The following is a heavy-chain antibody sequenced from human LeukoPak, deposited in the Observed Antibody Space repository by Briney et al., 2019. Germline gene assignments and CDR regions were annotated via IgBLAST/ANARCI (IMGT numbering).Heavy chain of an antibody. CDR3: ARQTPHYYYDSSGYYRGLNFDY. CDR2: INHSGST. CDR1: GGSFSGYY. D-gene: IGHD3-22*01. Sequence: KPSETLTLTCAVYGGSFSGYYWSWIRQPPGKGLEWIGEINHSGSTNYNPSLKSRVTISVDTSKNQFSLKLSSVTAADTAVYYCARQTPHYYYDSSGYYRGLNFDYWGQGTLVTVSS. J-gene: IGHJ4*02. V-gene: IGHV4-34*01.